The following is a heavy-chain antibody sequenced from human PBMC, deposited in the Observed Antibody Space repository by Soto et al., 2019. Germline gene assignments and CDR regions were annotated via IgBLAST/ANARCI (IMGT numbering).Heavy chain of an antibody. CDR2: IYYSGST. J-gene: IGHJ5*02. Sequence: SETLSLTCTVSGGSISSYYWSWIRQPPGKGLEWIGYIYYSGSTNYNPSLKSRVTISVDTSKNQFSLKLSSVTAADTAVYYCVRARLSRSWWFDPWGQGTLVTVS. CDR3: VRARLSRSWWFDP. D-gene: IGHD3-10*01. V-gene: IGHV4-59*01. CDR1: GGSISSYY.